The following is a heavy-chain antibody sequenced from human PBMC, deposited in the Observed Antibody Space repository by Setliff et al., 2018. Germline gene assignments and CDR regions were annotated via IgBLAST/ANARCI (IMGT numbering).Heavy chain of an antibody. J-gene: IGHJ5*02. D-gene: IGHD2-15*01. CDR1: GYNFITTG. Sequence: VKVSCKTSGYNFITTGISWVRQAPGQGLEWMGGLIPMFGTPGYAQKFQDRVTITTDESTSTAYMELNSLTSEDTAVYYCARSPALLGIVYLDPWGQGTRVTVSS. CDR3: ARSPALLGIVYLDP. CDR2: LIPMFGTP. V-gene: IGHV1-69*05.